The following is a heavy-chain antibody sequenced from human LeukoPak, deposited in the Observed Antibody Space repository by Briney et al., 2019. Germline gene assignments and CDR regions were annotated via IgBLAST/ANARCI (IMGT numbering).Heavy chain of an antibody. CDR3: ARIGVGDAFDI. CDR1: GFTFGSYW. J-gene: IGHJ3*02. V-gene: IGHV3-74*01. D-gene: IGHD3-10*01. Sequence: GGSLRLSCAASGFTFGSYWMHWVRQVPGKGLVWVSRIYTDGSRTNYADSVKGRFTISRDNAKNTLYLQMNSLRAEDTAVYYCARIGVGDAFDIWGQGTMVTVSS. CDR2: IYTDGSRT.